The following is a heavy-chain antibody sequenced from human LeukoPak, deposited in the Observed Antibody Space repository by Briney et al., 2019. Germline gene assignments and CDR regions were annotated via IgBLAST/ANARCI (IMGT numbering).Heavy chain of an antibody. V-gene: IGHV4-59*01. D-gene: IGHD3-22*01. CDR2: IIYNGRT. J-gene: IGHJ4*02. Sequence: SETLSLTYTVSGGSISTYYWTWIRQPPGKGLEWIGYIIYNGRTDYNPSLKSRVTISLDTSKNQFSLKLSSVTAADTAVYYCAKWGYYYDSSAYVAPTDDSWGQGTLVTVSS. CDR3: AKWGYYYDSSAYVAPTDDS. CDR1: GGSISTYY.